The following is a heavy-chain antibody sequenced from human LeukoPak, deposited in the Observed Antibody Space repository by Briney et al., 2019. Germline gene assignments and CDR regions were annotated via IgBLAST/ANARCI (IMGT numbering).Heavy chain of an antibody. V-gene: IGHV3-23*01. CDR3: AKDTDFWSSNYFDY. CDR1: GFTFSSYA. D-gene: IGHD3-3*01. CDR2: VSGSGGST. J-gene: IGHJ4*02. Sequence: PGGSLRLSCAASGFTFSSYAMHWVRQAPGKGLEWVSGVSGSGGSTYYADSMKGRFTISRDNSKNTVYLQMNSLRAEDTAVYYCAKDTDFWSSNYFDYWGQGTLVTVSS.